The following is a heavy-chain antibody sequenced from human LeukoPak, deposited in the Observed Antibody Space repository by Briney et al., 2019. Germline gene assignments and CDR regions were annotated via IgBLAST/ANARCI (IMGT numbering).Heavy chain of an antibody. D-gene: IGHD2-21*02. J-gene: IGHJ4*02. CDR1: GYTFTGNH. Sequence: GASVTVSCKASGYTFTGNHMHWVRQPPGQGLEWMGWINPNSGGTNYAQKFQGRVIMTRDTSISTAYMELSRLGSDDTAVYYCARGGSTDSIHSCGGNCYFLDYWGQGTLVTVSS. CDR2: INPNSGGT. CDR3: ARGGSTDSIHSCGGNCYFLDY. V-gene: IGHV1-2*02.